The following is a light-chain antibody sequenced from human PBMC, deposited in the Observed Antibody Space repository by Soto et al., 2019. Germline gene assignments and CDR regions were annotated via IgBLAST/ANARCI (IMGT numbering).Light chain of an antibody. J-gene: IGKJ5*01. CDR2: GAP. V-gene: IGKV1-8*01. Sequence: AIRMTHSPWGLSEPTVEIVTETCRASQSISTYLAWYQPTPGKAPKLLIYGAPTLQSRVPSRFSGSGSGTEFTLTISCLQSEDFATYYCQQYYSNVPIIFGQGQRRENK. CDR1: QSISTY. CDR3: QQYYSNVPII.